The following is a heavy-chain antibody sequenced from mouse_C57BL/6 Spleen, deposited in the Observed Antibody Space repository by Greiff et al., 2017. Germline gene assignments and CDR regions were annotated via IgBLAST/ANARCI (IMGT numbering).Heavy chain of an antibody. CDR1: GYTFTSYW. V-gene: IGHV1-59*01. D-gene: IGHD4-1*01. J-gene: IGHJ2*01. CDR3: ARRWDEYFDY. CDR2: IDPSDSYT. Sequence: QVQLQQPGAELVRPGTSVKLSCKASGYTFTSYWMHWVKQRPGQGLEWIGVIDPSDSYTNYNQKFKGKATLTVDTSSSTADMQLSSLTSEDSAVYYCARRWDEYFDYWGQGTTLTVSS.